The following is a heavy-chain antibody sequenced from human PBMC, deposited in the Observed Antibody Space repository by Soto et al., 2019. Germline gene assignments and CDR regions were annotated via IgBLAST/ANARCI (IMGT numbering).Heavy chain of an antibody. J-gene: IGHJ4*01. CDR3: ARDVYYGGFSLGY. CDR1: GLSGRSINW. D-gene: IGHD4-17*01. V-gene: IGHV4-4*02. CDR2: VFHPGIA. Sequence: PSVTLSLTCAVAGLSGRSINWRSWVHQTTGKGLEWIGEVFHPGIAKYNPSLESRVTMSMDESRNQLSLEIRSMIAADTAVYYWARDVYYGGFSLGYWGHGILVTVSS.